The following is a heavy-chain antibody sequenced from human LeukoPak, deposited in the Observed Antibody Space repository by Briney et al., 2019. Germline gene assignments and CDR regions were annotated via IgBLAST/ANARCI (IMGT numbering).Heavy chain of an antibody. J-gene: IGHJ4*02. Sequence: GGSLRLSCGASGFSFSTYGTHWVRQAPGKGLEWVAVIWNDGSHKFHADSVKGRFTTSRDNSKNTLYLQMNSLRAEDTAVYYCAKDQSDSLYFWGQGTLVTVSS. CDR3: AKDQSDSLYF. D-gene: IGHD2-21*02. V-gene: IGHV3-33*06. CDR1: GFSFSTYG. CDR2: IWNDGSHK.